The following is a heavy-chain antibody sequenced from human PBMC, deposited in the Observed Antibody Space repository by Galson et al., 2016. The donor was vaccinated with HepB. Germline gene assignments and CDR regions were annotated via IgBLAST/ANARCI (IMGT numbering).Heavy chain of an antibody. J-gene: IGHJ4*02. CDR3: ARRLLIGRVVDCFDY. Sequence: TLSLTCTVSGVSISSGGYYWSWIRQHPGKGLEWIGNIYYSGSTYYNPSLMSRVTTSVDTSKNQFSLKLNSVTAADTAVYYCARRLLIGRVVDCFDYWGQGTLVTVSS. CDR1: GVSISSGGYY. CDR2: IYYSGST. D-gene: IGHD2-15*01. V-gene: IGHV4-31*03.